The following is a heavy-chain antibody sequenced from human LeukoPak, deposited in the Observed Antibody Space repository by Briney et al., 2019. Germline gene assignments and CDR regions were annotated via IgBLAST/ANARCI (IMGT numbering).Heavy chain of an antibody. Sequence: SVTVSCKASGGTFSSYAISWVRQAPGQGLEWMGGIIPIFGTANYAQKFQGRVTITADESTSTAYMELSSLRSEDTAVYYCARGPANSRYVSDYWGQGTLVTVSS. J-gene: IGHJ4*02. CDR2: IIPIFGTA. V-gene: IGHV1-69*13. CDR3: ARGPANSRYVSDY. D-gene: IGHD2/OR15-2a*01. CDR1: GGTFSSYA.